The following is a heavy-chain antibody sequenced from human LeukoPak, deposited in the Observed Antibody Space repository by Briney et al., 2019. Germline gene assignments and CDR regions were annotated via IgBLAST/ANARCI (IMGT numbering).Heavy chain of an antibody. J-gene: IGHJ4*02. V-gene: IGHV3-23*01. D-gene: IGHD3-16*02. CDR1: GFTFSSYA. Sequence: TGGSLRLSCAASGFTFSSYAMSWVRQAPGKGLEWVSAISGSGGSTYYADSVKGRFTISRDNSKNTLYLQMNSLRAEDTAVYYCAKERFMITFGGVLEDWGQGTLVTVSS. CDR2: ISGSGGST. CDR3: AKERFMITFGGVLED.